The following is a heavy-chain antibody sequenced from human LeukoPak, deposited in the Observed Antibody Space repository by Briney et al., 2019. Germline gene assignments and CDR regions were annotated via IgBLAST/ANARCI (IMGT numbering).Heavy chain of an antibody. CDR3: ASSGKYQLLPYYYYYGMDV. V-gene: IGHV1-18*01. D-gene: IGHD2-2*01. CDR2: ISAYNGNT. CDR1: GYTFTSYG. J-gene: IGHJ6*02. Sequence: ASVKVSCKASGYTFTSYGISWVRQAPGQGLEWMGWISAYNGNTNYAQKLQGRVTKTTDTSTSTAYMELRSLRSDDTAVYYCASSGKYQLLPYYYYYGMDVWGQGTTVTVSS.